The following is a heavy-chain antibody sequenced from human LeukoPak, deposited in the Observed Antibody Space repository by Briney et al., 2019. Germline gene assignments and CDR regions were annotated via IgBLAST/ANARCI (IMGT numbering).Heavy chain of an antibody. J-gene: IGHJ4*02. D-gene: IGHD6-19*01. V-gene: IGHV1-8*01. Sequence: ASVKVFCKASGYTFTSYDINWVRQATGQGLEWMGWMNPNSGNTGYAQKFQGRVTMTRNTSISTAYMELSSLRSEDTAVYYCASQKGSYSSGWRPYDYWGQGTLVTVSS. CDR1: GYTFTSYD. CDR2: MNPNSGNT. CDR3: ASQKGSYSSGWRPYDY.